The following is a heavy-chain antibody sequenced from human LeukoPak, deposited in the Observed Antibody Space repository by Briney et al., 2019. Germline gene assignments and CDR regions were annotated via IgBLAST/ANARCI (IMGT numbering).Heavy chain of an antibody. V-gene: IGHV3-23*01. CDR2: ISGSGSRT. J-gene: IGHJ5*02. CDR1: GFTFSSFA. Sequence: PGGSLRLSCAASGFTFSSFAMSWVRQAPGKGLEWVSAISGSGSRTYYADSVKGWFTISRDNSKNTLYLQMNSLRAEDTAVYYCAKDPAYGDRPNWFDPWGQGTLVTVSS. D-gene: IGHD4-17*01. CDR3: AKDPAYGDRPNWFDP.